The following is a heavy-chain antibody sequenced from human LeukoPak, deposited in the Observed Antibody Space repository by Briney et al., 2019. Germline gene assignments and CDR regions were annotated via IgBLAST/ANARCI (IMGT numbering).Heavy chain of an antibody. Sequence: GGSLEPSWEAPGFTSGTYTMSWIRQAPGKGLEWVSNFSSSSSYTNYADSVKGRFTISRDNAKNSLYLQMNSLRAEDTAVYYCARRLMVRGVYYFDYWGQGTLVTVSS. CDR3: ARRLMVRGVYYFDY. CDR2: FSSSSSYT. D-gene: IGHD3-10*01. J-gene: IGHJ4*02. CDR1: GFTSGTYT. V-gene: IGHV3-11*03.